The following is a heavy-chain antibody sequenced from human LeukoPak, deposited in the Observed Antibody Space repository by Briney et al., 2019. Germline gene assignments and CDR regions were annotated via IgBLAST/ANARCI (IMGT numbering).Heavy chain of an antibody. CDR3: ARRIYSYGPIWGSLWTFDI. Sequence: GESLKISCKGSGYSFTSYWIGWVRQMPGKGLEWMGIIYSGDSDTRYSPSFQGQVTISADKSISTAYLQWSSLKASDTAMYYCARRIYSYGPIWGSLWTFDIWGQGTMVTVSS. CDR1: GYSFTSYW. V-gene: IGHV5-51*01. J-gene: IGHJ3*02. CDR2: IYSGDSDT. D-gene: IGHD5-18*01.